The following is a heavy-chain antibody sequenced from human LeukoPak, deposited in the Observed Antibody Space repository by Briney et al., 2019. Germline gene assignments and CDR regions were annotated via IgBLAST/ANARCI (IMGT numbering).Heavy chain of an antibody. CDR2: ISTSGST. V-gene: IGHV4-61*02. CDR1: GGSISSGSYY. CDR3: ARDIMDV. J-gene: IGHJ6*04. Sequence: SQTLSLTCTVSGGSISSGSYYWSWIRQPAGKGLEWIGRISTSGSTNYNPSLKSRVTISVDTSKNQFSLKLSSVTAADTAVYYCARDIMDVWGKGTTVTVSS.